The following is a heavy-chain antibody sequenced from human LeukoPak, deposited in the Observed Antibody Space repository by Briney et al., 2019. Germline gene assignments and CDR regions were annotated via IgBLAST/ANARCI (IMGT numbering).Heavy chain of an antibody. V-gene: IGHV4-4*02. CDR2: IDHSGST. Sequence: SGTLSLTCAVSGYSISSGYWWSWVRQPPGEGLEWIGEIDHSGSTNYNPSLKSRVTISADKSKNQFSLKLNSVTAADTAVYYCARDRVAARHFENYYYMDVWGKGTTVTVSS. J-gene: IGHJ6*03. CDR3: ARDRVAARHFENYYYMDV. D-gene: IGHD6-6*01. CDR1: GYSISSGYW.